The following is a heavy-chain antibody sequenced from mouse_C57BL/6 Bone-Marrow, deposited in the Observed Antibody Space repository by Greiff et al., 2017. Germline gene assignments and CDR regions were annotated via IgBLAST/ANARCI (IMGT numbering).Heavy chain of an antibody. CDR2: ISSGGDYI. D-gene: IGHD2-3*01. V-gene: IGHV5-9-1*02. Sequence: EVKLMESGEGLVKPGGSLKLSCAASGFTFSSYAMSWVRQTPEKRLEWVAYISSGGDYIYYADTVKGRFTISRDNARNTLYLQMSSLKSEDTAMYYCTRDGYYDWFAYWGQGTLVTVSA. CDR3: TRDGYYDWFAY. J-gene: IGHJ3*01. CDR1: GFTFSSYA.